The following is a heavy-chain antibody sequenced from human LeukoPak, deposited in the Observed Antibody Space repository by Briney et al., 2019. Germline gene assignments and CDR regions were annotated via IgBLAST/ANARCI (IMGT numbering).Heavy chain of an antibody. D-gene: IGHD5-18*01. Sequence: SETLSLTCTVSGGSISSGDYYWRWIRQPPGKGLEWIGYIYYSGSTNYNPSLRSRVTISVDTSKNQFSLKLSSVTAADTAVYYCARTVNTAFAYYYYYMDVWGKGTTVTVSS. CDR1: GGSISSGDYY. CDR2: IYYSGST. J-gene: IGHJ6*03. CDR3: ARTVNTAFAYYYYYMDV. V-gene: IGHV4-61*08.